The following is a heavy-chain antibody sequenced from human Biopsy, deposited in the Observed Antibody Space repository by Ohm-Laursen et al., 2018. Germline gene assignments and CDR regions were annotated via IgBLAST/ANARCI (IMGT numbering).Heavy chain of an antibody. CDR2: IYSGGDT. Sequence: GSLRLSCAASGFTVYNSYMTWVRQAPGKGLEWVSLIYSGGDTRYADSVKGRFTISRDSSKNTLYLQMNSLRVEDTAVYYCARESALKWYRSLSYFNGMDVWGQGTTVTVSS. CDR3: ARESALKWYRSLSYFNGMDV. J-gene: IGHJ6*02. CDR1: GFTVYNSY. V-gene: IGHV3-66*01. D-gene: IGHD2-8*01.